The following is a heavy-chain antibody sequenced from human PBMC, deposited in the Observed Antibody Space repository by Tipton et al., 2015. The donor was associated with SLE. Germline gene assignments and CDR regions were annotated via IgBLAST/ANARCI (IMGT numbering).Heavy chain of an antibody. D-gene: IGHD2-8*02. V-gene: IGHV4-31*03. J-gene: IGHJ4*02. CDR1: SGSISSAGYY. CDR3: ARSAFTYCCFDS. Sequence: TLSLTCTVSSGSISSAGYYWTWIRQHPEKGLEWIGFIYYTGSTNYNPSLKSRLTISVDTANNHFSLDLGSVTAADSAMYCCARSAFTYCCFDSWGQGTLVTVSS. CDR2: IYYTGST.